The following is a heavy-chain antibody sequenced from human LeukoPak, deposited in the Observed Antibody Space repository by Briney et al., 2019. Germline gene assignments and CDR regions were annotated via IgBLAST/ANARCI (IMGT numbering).Heavy chain of an antibody. J-gene: IGHJ6*02. CDR1: GFTFSSYS. Sequence: GGSLRLSCAASGFTFSSYSMNWIRQAPGKGLEWVSSISSSSSYIYYADSVKGRFTISRDNAKNSLYLQMNSLRAEDTAVYYCARDTVCCSGGSCYGAKPGDYYYGMDVWGQGTTVTVSS. V-gene: IGHV3-21*01. D-gene: IGHD2-15*01. CDR3: ARDTVCCSGGSCYGAKPGDYYYGMDV. CDR2: ISSSSSYI.